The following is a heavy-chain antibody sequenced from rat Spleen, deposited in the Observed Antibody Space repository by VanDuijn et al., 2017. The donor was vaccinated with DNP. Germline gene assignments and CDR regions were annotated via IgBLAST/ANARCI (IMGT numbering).Heavy chain of an antibody. J-gene: IGHJ2*01. V-gene: IGHV5-31*01. CDR2: ISYEGSST. D-gene: IGHD1-11*01. Sequence: EMQLVESGGDLVQPGKSLKLSCVASGFTFSNYWMTWIRQVPGKGLEWVASISYEGSSTYYRDSVKGRFTISRDNAKSILYLQMDSLRSEDTATFYCTTDFERGYWGQGVMVTVSS. CDR3: TTDFERGY. CDR1: GFTFSNYW.